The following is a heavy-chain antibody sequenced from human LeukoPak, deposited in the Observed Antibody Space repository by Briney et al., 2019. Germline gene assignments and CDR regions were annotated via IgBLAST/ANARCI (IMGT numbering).Heavy chain of an antibody. CDR2: IYYSGST. CDR3: ARRHPGVDYSLDS. J-gene: IGHJ4*02. Sequence: SETLSLTCTVSGGSISTYYWSWIRQPPGKGLESIGYIYYSGSTNYNPSLKSRVTISVDTSKNQFSLKVSSVTAADTAVYYCARRHPGVDYSLDSWGQGTLVTVSS. D-gene: IGHD2-15*01. V-gene: IGHV4-59*01. CDR1: GGSISTYY.